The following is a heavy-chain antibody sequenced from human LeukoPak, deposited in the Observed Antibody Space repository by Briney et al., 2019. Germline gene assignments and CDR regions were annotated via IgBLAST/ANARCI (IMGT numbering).Heavy chain of an antibody. CDR2: ISGSGGRT. J-gene: IGHJ4*02. Sequence: PGGSLRLSCAASGFTFSNYAMSWVRQAPGKGLEWVSGISGSGGRTYYADSVKGRFTISRDNTKNSLYLQMNSLRAEDTAVYYGARDSPYGTAGYWGQGTLVTVSS. CDR3: ARDSPYGTAGY. CDR1: GFTFSNYA. V-gene: IGHV3-23*01. D-gene: IGHD2-8*02.